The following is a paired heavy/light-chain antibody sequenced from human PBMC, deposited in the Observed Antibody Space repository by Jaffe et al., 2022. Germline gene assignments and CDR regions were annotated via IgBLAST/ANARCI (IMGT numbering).Light chain of an antibody. V-gene: IGKV2-28*01. Sequence: DIVMTQSPLSLPVTPGEPASISCRSSQSLLHSNGYNYLDWYLQKPGQSPQLLIYLGSNRASGVPDRFSGSGSGTDFTLKISRVEAEDVGVYYCMQALQITWTFGQGTKVEIK. J-gene: IGKJ1*01. CDR1: QSLLHSNGYNY. CDR3: MQALQITWT. CDR2: LGS.
Heavy chain of an antibody. J-gene: IGHJ3*02. CDR1: GGTFSSYT. D-gene: IGHD3-22*01. V-gene: IGHV1-69*08. CDR2: IIPILGIA. CDR3: ARDRPITMIVVVTHPDAFDI. Sequence: QVQLVQSGAEVKKPGSSVKVSCKASGGTFSSYTISWVRQAPGQGLEWMGRIIPILGIANYAQKFQGRVTITADKSTSTAYMELSSLRSEDTAVYYCARDRPITMIVVVTHPDAFDIWGQGTMVTVSS.